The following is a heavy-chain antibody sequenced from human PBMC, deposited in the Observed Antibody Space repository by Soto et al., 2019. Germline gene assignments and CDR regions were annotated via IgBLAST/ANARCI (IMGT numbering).Heavy chain of an antibody. CDR2: VSLDSDSI. V-gene: IGHV3-48*02. Sequence: PGGSLRLSCRASGSDFSTYSMNWVRQAPGQGLEWIAYVSLDSDSIQYADSVKGRFTISRDDAENSLYLQMDSLRDEDTATYYCARLYDDDVWGQGTTVTVYS. CDR1: GSDFSTYS. J-gene: IGHJ6*02. CDR3: ARLYDDDV. D-gene: IGHD3-22*01.